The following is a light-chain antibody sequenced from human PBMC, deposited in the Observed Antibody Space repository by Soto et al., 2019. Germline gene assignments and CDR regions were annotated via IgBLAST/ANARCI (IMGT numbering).Light chain of an antibody. Sequence: VLTQSPGTLSLSPGERATLSCRASENIATQFFTWYQQRPGQAPRVLIYGTSTRATGIPDRFSGSGSGTDFTLTISRLEPEDFAVYYCHQRINWPPITFGQGTRLEI. CDR1: ENIATQF. J-gene: IGKJ5*01. V-gene: IGKV3D-20*02. CDR3: HQRINWPPIT. CDR2: GTS.